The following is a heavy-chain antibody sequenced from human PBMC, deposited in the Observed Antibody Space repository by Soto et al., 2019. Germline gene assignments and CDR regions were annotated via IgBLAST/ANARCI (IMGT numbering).Heavy chain of an antibody. J-gene: IGHJ4*02. CDR1: GFTFSSYA. Sequence: EVQLLESGGGLVQPGGSLRLSCAASGFTFSSYAMNWLRQAPGKGLEWVSTISGSGGSTYYAHTSTYYADSVKGRFTISKDNAKNTLYLQMNSLRAEDPAVYYCAKVGGTSHPPIPVDYWGQGTLVTVSS. D-gene: IGHD2-2*02. CDR3: AKVGGTSHPPIPVDY. CDR2: ISGSGGSTYYAHTST. V-gene: IGHV3-23*01.